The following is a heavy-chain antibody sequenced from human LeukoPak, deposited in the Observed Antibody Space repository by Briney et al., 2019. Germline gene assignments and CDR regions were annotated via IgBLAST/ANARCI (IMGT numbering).Heavy chain of an antibody. Sequence: SGPTLVNPTQTLTLTCTFSGFSFSSDGVGVGWIRQPPGGALEWLGVIYENDEKLYSSSLQNSLSITKDTSKNQVVLTMANMDPVDTATYCCAHRHRGVASDIWGQGTMVTVSS. J-gene: IGHJ3*02. CDR3: AHRHRGVASDI. CDR2: IYENDEK. D-gene: IGHD2-15*01. CDR1: GFSFSSDGVG. V-gene: IGHV2-5*01.